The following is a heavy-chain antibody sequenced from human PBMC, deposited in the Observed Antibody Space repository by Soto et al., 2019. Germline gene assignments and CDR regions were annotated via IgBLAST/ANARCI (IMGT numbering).Heavy chain of an antibody. V-gene: IGHV4-30-2*01. D-gene: IGHD2-15*01. CDR1: GGSISSGGYS. Sequence: QLQLRESGSGLVKPSQTLSLTCAVSGGSISSGGYSWSWIRQPPGKGLEWIGYIYHSGSTYYNPSLQSRVTISVDRSKNQFSLKLSSVTAADTAVYYCARAEGDCSGGSCYSGYFDYWGQGTLVTVSS. CDR3: ARAEGDCSGGSCYSGYFDY. J-gene: IGHJ4*02. CDR2: IYHSGST.